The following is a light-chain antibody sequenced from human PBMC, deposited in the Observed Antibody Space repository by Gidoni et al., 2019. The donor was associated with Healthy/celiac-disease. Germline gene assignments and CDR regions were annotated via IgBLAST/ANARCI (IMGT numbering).Light chain of an antibody. CDR2: DAS. Sequence: IQMTQSPSSLSASVGDRVTITCQVSQDISNYLNWYQHKPGKAPKLLIYDASNLETGVPSMFSGSGSGTDFTFTISSLQPEDIATYYCQQYDNLPWTFGQGTKVEIK. J-gene: IGKJ1*01. V-gene: IGKV1-33*01. CDR1: QDISNY. CDR3: QQYDNLPWT.